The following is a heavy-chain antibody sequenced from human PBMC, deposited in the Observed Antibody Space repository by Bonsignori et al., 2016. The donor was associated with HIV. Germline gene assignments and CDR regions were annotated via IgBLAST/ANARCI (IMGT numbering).Heavy chain of an antibody. CDR1: GFTFGDYA. CDR2: IRTKSYGGTT. J-gene: IGHJ6*03. CDR3: TRHSSHFEGYYYYYYMDV. D-gene: IGHD2-21*01. Sequence: GESLKISCTASGFTFGDYAMSWVRQAPGKGLEWVGLIRTKSYGGTTEYAASVKGRFTISRDDSKTIAYLQMNSLQSEDTAVYYCTRHSSHFEGYYYYYYMDVWGQRGPRSPSP. V-gene: IGHV3-49*04.